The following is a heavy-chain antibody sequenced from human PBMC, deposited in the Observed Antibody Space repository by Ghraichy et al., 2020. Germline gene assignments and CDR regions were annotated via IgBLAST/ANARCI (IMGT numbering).Heavy chain of an antibody. J-gene: IGHJ4*02. Sequence: SETLSLTCAVSGGSISSSNWWSWVRQPPGKGLEWIGEIYHSGSTNYNPSLKSRVTISVDKSKNQFSLKLSSVTAADTAVYYCARGSGYSSLPFDYWGQGTLVTVSS. CDR3: ARGSGYSSLPFDY. CDR2: IYHSGST. D-gene: IGHD6-13*01. V-gene: IGHV4-4*02. CDR1: GGSISSSNW.